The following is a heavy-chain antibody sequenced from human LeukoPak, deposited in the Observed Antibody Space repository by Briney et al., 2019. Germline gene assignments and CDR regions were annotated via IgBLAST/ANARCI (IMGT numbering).Heavy chain of an antibody. J-gene: IGHJ4*02. Sequence: PSETLSLTCTVSGYSISSGYYWGWIRQPPGQGLEWIGSIYYGGSTYYNPSLKSRVTISRDTSKNQFSLKVSSVNVADTAVYYCARDRYSGYVFDYWGQGILVTVSS. V-gene: IGHV4-38-2*02. CDR3: ARDRYSGYVFDY. CDR1: GYSISSGYY. D-gene: IGHD5-12*01. CDR2: IYYGGST.